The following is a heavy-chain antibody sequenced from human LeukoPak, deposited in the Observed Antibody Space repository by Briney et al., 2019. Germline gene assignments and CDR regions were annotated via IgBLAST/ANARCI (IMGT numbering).Heavy chain of an antibody. D-gene: IGHD6-19*01. Sequence: SQTLSLTCAVSGDSISSGGYWWSWIRQHPGKGPEWIGYISYGGKADYNPSLKSRVAISADTPKNQFSLKLSSTTAADTAVYYCARGHGSGSLGSFDYWGQGTLVTVSS. CDR1: GDSISSGGYW. CDR2: ISYGGKA. CDR3: ARGHGSGSLGSFDY. J-gene: IGHJ4*02. V-gene: IGHV4-31*11.